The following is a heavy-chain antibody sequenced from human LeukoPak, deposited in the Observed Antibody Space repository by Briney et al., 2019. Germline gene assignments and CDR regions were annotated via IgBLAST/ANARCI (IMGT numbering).Heavy chain of an antibody. J-gene: IGHJ4*02. D-gene: IGHD2-15*01. V-gene: IGHV1-2*02. CDR3: ARDGVVVVADGNYYFDY. Sequence: GASVKVSCKASGYTFTGYYMHWVRQAPGQGLEWMGWINPNSGGTNYAQKFQGRVTTTRDTSISTAYMELSRLRSDDTAVYYCARDGVVVVADGNYYFDYWGQGTLVTVSS. CDR2: INPNSGGT. CDR1: GYTFTGYY.